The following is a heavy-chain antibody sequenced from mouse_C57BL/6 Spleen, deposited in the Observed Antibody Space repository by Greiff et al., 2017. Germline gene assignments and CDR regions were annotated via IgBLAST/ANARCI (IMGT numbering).Heavy chain of an antibody. D-gene: IGHD1-1*02. CDR2: INPSTGGT. Sequence: VQLQQSGPELVKPGASVKISCKASGYSFTGYYMNWVKQSPEKSLEWIGEINPSTGGTTYNQKFKAKATLAVDKSSSTAYMQLKSLASEDSAVCYCARWGSTVVPMDYWGQGTSVTVSS. CDR1: GYSFTGYY. CDR3: ARWGSTVVPMDY. J-gene: IGHJ4*01. V-gene: IGHV1-42*01.